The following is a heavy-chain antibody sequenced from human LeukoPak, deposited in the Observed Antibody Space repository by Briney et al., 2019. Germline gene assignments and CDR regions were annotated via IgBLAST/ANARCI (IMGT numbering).Heavy chain of an antibody. CDR3: ARDYYDSSGFDP. V-gene: IGHV4-31*03. D-gene: IGHD3-22*01. CDR1: GGSISSGGYY. CDR2: IYYSGST. J-gene: IGHJ5*02. Sequence: PSETLSLTCTVSGGSISSGGYYWSWIRQHPGKGLEWIGYIYYSGSTYYNPSLKNRVTISVDTSKNQFSLKLSSVTAADTAVYYCARDYYDSSGFDPWGQGTLVTVSS.